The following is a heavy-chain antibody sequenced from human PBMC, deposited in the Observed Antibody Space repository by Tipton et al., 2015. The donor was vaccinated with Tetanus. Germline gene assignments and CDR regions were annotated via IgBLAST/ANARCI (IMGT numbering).Heavy chain of an antibody. J-gene: IGHJ4*01. Sequence: TLSLTCTVSGGSISSGGYYWSWIRQHPGKGLEWIGDIYFSGSTYYNPSLKSRVTISVDTSKNQFSLKLKSVTAADTAVYYCARDQXXXARXXXYXXXWGXXXLVXXSS. D-gene: IGHD6-6*01. CDR1: GGSISSGGYY. V-gene: IGHV4-31*03. CDR3: ARDQXXXARXXXYXXX. CDR2: IYFSGST.